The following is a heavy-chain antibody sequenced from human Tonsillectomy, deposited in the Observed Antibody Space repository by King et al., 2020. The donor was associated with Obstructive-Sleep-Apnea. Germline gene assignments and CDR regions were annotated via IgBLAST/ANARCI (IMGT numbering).Heavy chain of an antibody. D-gene: IGHD4-17*01. CDR2: MNPYSGGT. CDR3: ATVAVATATFYFDY. Sequence: VQLVESEAEVKKPGASVKVSCKASVYTFTGYYIHWVRQAPGHGVEGMGGMNPYSGGTNYAQKFKGRVTMTRDTSISTAYMELSRLRSDDTAVYYCATVAVATATFYFDYWGQGTLVTVSS. V-gene: IGHV1-2*02. CDR1: VYTFTGYY. J-gene: IGHJ4*02.